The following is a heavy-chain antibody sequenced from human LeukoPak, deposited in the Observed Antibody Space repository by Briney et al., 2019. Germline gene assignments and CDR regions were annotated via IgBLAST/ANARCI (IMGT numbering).Heavy chain of an antibody. CDR3: ATDRSGWYDY. D-gene: IGHD6-19*01. CDR2: ISYDGSSK. Sequence: PGGSLRLSCAASGFTFSTYAMHWVRQAPGKGLEWVAVISYDGSSKYYADSVKGRFTISRDNSKNTLYLQMNSLKTEDTAVYYCATDRSGWYDYWGQGTLVTVSS. V-gene: IGHV3-30-3*01. J-gene: IGHJ4*02. CDR1: GFTFSTYA.